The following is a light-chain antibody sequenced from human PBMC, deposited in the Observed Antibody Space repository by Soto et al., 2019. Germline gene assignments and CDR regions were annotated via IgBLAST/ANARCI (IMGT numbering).Light chain of an antibody. V-gene: IGLV1-47*01. CDR3: GAWDDSLSGRV. Sequence: QSVLTQPPSASGTPGQRVTISRSGSSSNIGSNYVYWYQQLPGTAPKLLIYSNNQRPSGVPDRFSGSKSGTSASLAISGLRSEDEADYYCGAWDDSLSGRVFGGGTKLTVL. J-gene: IGLJ3*02. CDR1: SSNIGSNY. CDR2: SNN.